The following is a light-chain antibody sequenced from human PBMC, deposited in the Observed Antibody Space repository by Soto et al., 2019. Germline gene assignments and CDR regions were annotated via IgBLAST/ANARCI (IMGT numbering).Light chain of an antibody. CDR3: QHFNDYPLT. CDR1: QGVRSP. Sequence: AIQLTQSPSSLSAYVGDRVTITCRASQGVRSPLAWYQQKPGKATKFLIFGASSLGTGVPSRFSASGSGTDFTLTISSLQPEDFATYYCQHFNDYPLTFGGGTKVEIK. V-gene: IGKV1D-13*01. J-gene: IGKJ4*01. CDR2: GAS.